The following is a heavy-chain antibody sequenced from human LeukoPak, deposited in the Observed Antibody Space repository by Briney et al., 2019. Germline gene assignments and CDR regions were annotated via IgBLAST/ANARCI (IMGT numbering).Heavy chain of an antibody. CDR1: GFTFSSYV. Sequence: GGSLRLSCAASGFTFSSYVMHWVRQAPGKGLEWVAIISYDGSNEYYADSVKGRFTISRDNFKNTLYPQMNSLRAEDTALYYCARGGYSYGYQRGFFDYWGQGTLVTVSS. V-gene: IGHV3-30*04. J-gene: IGHJ4*02. CDR3: ARGGYSYGYQRGFFDY. D-gene: IGHD5-18*01. CDR2: ISYDGSNE.